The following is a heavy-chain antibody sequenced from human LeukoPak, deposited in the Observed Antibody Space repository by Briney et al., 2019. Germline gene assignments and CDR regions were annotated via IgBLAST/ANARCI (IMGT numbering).Heavy chain of an antibody. CDR3: ARLTIAAAGTLDYFDY. D-gene: IGHD6-13*01. CDR1: GASITSYY. J-gene: IGHJ4*02. Sequence: SSETLSLTCAVSGASITSYYWNWIRQSPGKGLEWIGYIHHTGKNWYNPPLQSRVTLSVDTSKNQFSLKLSSVTAADTAVYYCARLTIAAAGTLDYFDYWGQGTLVTVSS. V-gene: IGHV4-59*04. CDR2: IHHTGKN.